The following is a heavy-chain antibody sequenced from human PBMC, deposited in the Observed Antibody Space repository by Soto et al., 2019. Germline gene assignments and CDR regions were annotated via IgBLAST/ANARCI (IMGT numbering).Heavy chain of an antibody. CDR2: MYYTGVT. J-gene: IGHJ6*02. CDR3: ARGGEPLGYYGLDV. Sequence: SETLSLTCSVSGGSVRSGNHFWNWIRQPPGRGLEWLGYMYYTGVTNYNPSLKSRVSMSVDTSKNQFSLKLTSLTAADTAVYYCARGGEPLGYYGLDVWGQGTTVTVSS. D-gene: IGHD3-10*01. V-gene: IGHV4-61*01. CDR1: GGSVRSGNHF.